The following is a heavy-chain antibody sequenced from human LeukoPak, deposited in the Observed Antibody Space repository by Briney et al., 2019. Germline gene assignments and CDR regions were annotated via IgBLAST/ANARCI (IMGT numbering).Heavy chain of an antibody. CDR3: ARVRYCSSTSCQDY. CDR1: GGSFSGYY. CDR2: INHSGST. V-gene: IGHV4-34*01. D-gene: IGHD2-2*01. J-gene: IGHJ4*02. Sequence: SETLSLTCAVYGGSFSGYYWSWIRQPPGKGLEWIGEINHSGSTNYNPSLKSRVTISVDTSKNQFSLELSSVTAADTAVYYCARVRYCSSTSCQDYWGQGTLVTVSS.